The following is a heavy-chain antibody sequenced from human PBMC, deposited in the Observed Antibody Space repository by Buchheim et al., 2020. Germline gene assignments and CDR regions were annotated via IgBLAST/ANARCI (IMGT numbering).Heavy chain of an antibody. J-gene: IGHJ6*02. CDR1: GFTFSSYG. D-gene: IGHD2-15*01. Sequence: QVQLVESGGGVVQPGRSLRLSCAASGFTFSSYGMHWVRQAPGKGLEWVAVIWYDGSNKYYADSVKGRFTISRDNSKNTLYLQMNSLRAEDTAVYYCARNVGAYCSGGSCYSSYGMDVWGRGTT. CDR3: ARNVGAYCSGGSCYSSYGMDV. V-gene: IGHV3-33*01. CDR2: IWYDGSNK.